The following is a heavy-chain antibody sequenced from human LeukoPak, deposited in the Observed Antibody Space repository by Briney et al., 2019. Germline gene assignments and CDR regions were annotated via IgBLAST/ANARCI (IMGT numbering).Heavy chain of an antibody. D-gene: IGHD3-22*01. CDR3: ARFSGNYYDSSGYYNPSDAFDI. CDR1: GVSIRSSSYY. J-gene: IGHJ3*02. CDR2: IYHSERT. V-gene: IGHV4-39*07. Sequence: SETLSLTCTVSGVSIRSSSYYWGWIRQPPGKGLEWIGSIYHSERTYYNPSLKSRVTVSIDTSKNQFSLKLSSVTAADTAVYYCARFSGNYYDSSGYYNPSDAFDIWGQGTMVTVSS.